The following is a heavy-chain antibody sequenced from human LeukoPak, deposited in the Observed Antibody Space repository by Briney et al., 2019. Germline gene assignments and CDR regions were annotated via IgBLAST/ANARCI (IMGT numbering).Heavy chain of an antibody. CDR1: GFTFSSYA. V-gene: IGHV3-23*01. CDR3: AKDGGLWVSAHWGDS. D-gene: IGHD7-27*01. Sequence: GGSLRLSCAASGFTFSSYAMNWVRQAPGKGLEWVSAISGSGGSTYYADSVKGRFTISRDNSKNTLYLQMNSLRAEDTAVYYCAKDGGLWVSAHWGDSWGRGTLVTVS. J-gene: IGHJ4*02. CDR2: ISGSGGST.